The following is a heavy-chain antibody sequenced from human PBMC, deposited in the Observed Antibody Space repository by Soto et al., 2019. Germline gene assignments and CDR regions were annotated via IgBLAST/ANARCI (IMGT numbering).Heavy chain of an antibody. Sequence: QVKLVESGGGVVQPGRSLRLSCATSGFRFSNYGMHWVRQTPGKGLEWVALIRYDGSNRLHADSVKGRFTISRDIYESTVFLQMDSLRVEDTAVYYCARESSSGRRDRPDYWGQGTLVTVSS. J-gene: IGHJ4*02. V-gene: IGHV3-33*01. CDR2: IRYDGSNR. CDR1: GFRFSNYG. CDR3: ARESSSGRRDRPDY. D-gene: IGHD6-19*01.